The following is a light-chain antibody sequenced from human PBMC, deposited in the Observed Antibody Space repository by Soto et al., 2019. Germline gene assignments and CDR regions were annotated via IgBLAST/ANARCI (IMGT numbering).Light chain of an antibody. CDR2: CAS. CDR1: QSVSSH. V-gene: IGKV3-15*01. CDR3: QQYNNWPRT. J-gene: IGKJ1*01. Sequence: EIVMTQSPATLSVSPGERATLCCRARQSVSSHVAWYQQKPGQAPRLLVYCASTRATGIPARFSGSGSGTEFTLTLRSLQSEDFAVYYCQQYNNWPRTFGQGTKVDIK.